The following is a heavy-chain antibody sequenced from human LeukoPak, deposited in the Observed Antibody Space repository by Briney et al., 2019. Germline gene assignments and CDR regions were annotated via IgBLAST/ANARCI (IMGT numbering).Heavy chain of an antibody. Sequence: GGSLRLSCAASGFTFSSYEMYWVRQAPGKGLEWVSYISRSGNTQYYADSVKGRFTISRDNAKNSLYLQMNSLRAEDTAVYYCASPRCSGGNCYSEDAFDIWGQRTMVTVSS. CDR3: ASPRCSGGNCYSEDAFDI. CDR2: ISRSGNTQ. J-gene: IGHJ3*02. D-gene: IGHD2-15*01. V-gene: IGHV3-48*03. CDR1: GFTFSSYE.